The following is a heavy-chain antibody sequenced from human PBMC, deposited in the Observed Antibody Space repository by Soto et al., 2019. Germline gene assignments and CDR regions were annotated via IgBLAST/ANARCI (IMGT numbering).Heavy chain of an antibody. Sequence: ASVKVSCKASGYTFTSYGISWVRQAPGQGLEWMGWISAYNGNTNYAQKLQGRVTMTTDTSTSTAYMELRSLRSDDTAVYYCARETVFYDILTGSRADDFDIWGQGTMVTVSS. D-gene: IGHD3-9*01. CDR1: GYTFTSYG. CDR2: ISAYNGNT. V-gene: IGHV1-18*01. J-gene: IGHJ3*02. CDR3: ARETVFYDILTGSRADDFDI.